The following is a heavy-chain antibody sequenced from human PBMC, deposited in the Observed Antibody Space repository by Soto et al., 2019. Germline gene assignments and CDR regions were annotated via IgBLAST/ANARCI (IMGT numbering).Heavy chain of an antibody. Sequence: GGSLRLSCAASGFTFSSYAMSWVRQAPGKGLEWVSAISGSGGSTYYADSVKGRLTISRDKSKNTLYLQMNSLRAEDTAVYYCAKGLAGYYESSGYYYFDYWGQGTLVTVSS. D-gene: IGHD3-22*01. CDR3: AKGLAGYYESSGYYYFDY. CDR2: ISGSGGST. J-gene: IGHJ4*02. V-gene: IGHV3-23*01. CDR1: GFTFSSYA.